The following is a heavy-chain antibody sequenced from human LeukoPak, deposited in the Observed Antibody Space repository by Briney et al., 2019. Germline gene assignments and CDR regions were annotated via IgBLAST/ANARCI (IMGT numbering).Heavy chain of an antibody. CDR1: GGSFSGYY. CDR2: INHSGST. Sequence: KSSETLSLTCAVYGGSFSGYYWSWIRQPPGKGLEWIGEINHSGSTNYNPSLKSRVTISVDTSKNQFSLKLSSVTAADTAVYYCARGVGGYSYGFTPFFDYWGQGTLVTVSS. V-gene: IGHV4-34*01. D-gene: IGHD5-18*01. CDR3: ARGVGGYSYGFTPFFDY. J-gene: IGHJ4*02.